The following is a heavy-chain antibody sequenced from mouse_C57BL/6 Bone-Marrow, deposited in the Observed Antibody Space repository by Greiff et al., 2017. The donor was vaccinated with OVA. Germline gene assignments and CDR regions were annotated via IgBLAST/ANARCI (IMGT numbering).Heavy chain of an antibody. CDR3: TSYGNFDY. D-gene: IGHD2-1*01. CDR1: GFNIKDDY. J-gene: IGHJ2*01. Sequence: EVQGVESGAELVRPGASVKLSCTASGFNIKDDYMHWVMQRPEQGLEWIGWIDPENGDTEYASKFQGKATITADTSSNTAYLQLSSLTSEDTAVYYCTSYGNFDYWGQGTTLTVSS. CDR2: IDPENGDT. V-gene: IGHV14-4*01.